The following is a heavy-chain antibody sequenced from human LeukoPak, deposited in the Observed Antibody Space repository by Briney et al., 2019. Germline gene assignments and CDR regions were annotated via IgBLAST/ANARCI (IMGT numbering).Heavy chain of an antibody. CDR3: ARDHSRGYSYGYLGDY. Sequence: PGGSLRLSCAASGFTFSSNVMHWVRQAPGKGLEWVAVISYDGSNKYYADSVKGRFTISRDNSKNTLYLEMNSLRAEDTAVYYCARDHSRGYSYGYLGDYWGQGTLVTVSS. V-gene: IGHV3-30-3*01. D-gene: IGHD5-18*01. CDR2: ISYDGSNK. CDR1: GFTFSSNV. J-gene: IGHJ4*02.